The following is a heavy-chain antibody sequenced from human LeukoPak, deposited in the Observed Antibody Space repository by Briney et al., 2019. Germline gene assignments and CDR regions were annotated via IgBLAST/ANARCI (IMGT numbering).Heavy chain of an antibody. V-gene: IGHV3-69-1*01. Sequence: GGSLRLSCAASGFTFSDYYMNWVRQAPGKGLEWVSSISSSTIYYADSVKGRFTISRDNAKNSLYLQMNSLRAEDTAVYYCARDRPRVVVVAATPLLGYFDYWGQGTLVTVSS. CDR2: ISSSTI. CDR3: ARDRPRVVVVAATPLLGYFDY. D-gene: IGHD2-15*01. CDR1: GFTFSDYY. J-gene: IGHJ4*02.